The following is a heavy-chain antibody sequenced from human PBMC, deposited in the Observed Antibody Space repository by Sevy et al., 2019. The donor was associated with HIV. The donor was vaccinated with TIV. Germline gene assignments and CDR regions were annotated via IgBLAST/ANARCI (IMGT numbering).Heavy chain of an antibody. J-gene: IGHJ4*02. Sequence: GGSLRLSCAASGFTFSSYGMHWVRQAPGKGLEWVAVIWYDGSNKYYADSVKGRFTISRDNSKNTLYLQMNSLRAEDTAVYYCARGDNTYYYDSSGYYGGAFDYWGQGTLVTVSS. CDR1: GFTFSSYG. D-gene: IGHD3-22*01. CDR2: IWYDGSNK. CDR3: ARGDNTYYYDSSGYYGGAFDY. V-gene: IGHV3-33*01.